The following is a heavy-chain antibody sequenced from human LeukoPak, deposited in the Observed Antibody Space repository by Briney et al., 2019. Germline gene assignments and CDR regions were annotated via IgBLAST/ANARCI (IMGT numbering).Heavy chain of an antibody. CDR3: AKDVMITFGGVILDY. Sequence: GGSLRLSCAASGFTFSSYAMSWVRQAPGKGLEWVSAISGSGGSTYYADSVRGRFTISRDNSKNTLYLQMNSLRAEDTALYYCAKDVMITFGGVILDYWGQGTLVTVSS. CDR2: ISGSGGST. CDR1: GFTFSSYA. J-gene: IGHJ4*02. V-gene: IGHV3-23*01. D-gene: IGHD3-16*02.